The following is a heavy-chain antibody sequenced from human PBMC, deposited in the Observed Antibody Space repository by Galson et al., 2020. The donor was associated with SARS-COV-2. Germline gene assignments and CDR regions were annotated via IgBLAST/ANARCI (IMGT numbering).Heavy chain of an antibody. V-gene: IGHV5-51*01. J-gene: IGHJ6*02. CDR3: ARGLIAAAGIMDV. CDR2: NYPGDSDT. CDR1: GYSFTSYW. D-gene: IGHD6-13*01. Sequence: GESLKISCKGSGYSFTSYWIGWVRQMPGKGLEWMGINYPGDSDTRYSTSFQGQVTISADKSISTAYLQWSSLKASDTAMYYCARGLIAAAGIMDVWGQGTTVTVSS.